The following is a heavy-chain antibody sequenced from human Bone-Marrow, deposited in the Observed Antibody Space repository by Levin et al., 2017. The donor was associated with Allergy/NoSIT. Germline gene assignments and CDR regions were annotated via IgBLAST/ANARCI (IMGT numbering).Heavy chain of an antibody. J-gene: IGHJ6*02. CDR1: GGSFSGYY. Sequence: SQTLSLTCAVYGGSFSGYYWSWIRQPPGKGLEWIGEINHSGSTNYNPSLKSRVTISVDTSKNQFSLKLSSVTAADTAVYYCARERTDCGSSTSCHYYYYYGMDGWGQGTTVTVSS. CDR2: INHSGST. D-gene: IGHD2-2*01. V-gene: IGHV4-34*01. CDR3: ARERTDCGSSTSCHYYYYYGMDG.